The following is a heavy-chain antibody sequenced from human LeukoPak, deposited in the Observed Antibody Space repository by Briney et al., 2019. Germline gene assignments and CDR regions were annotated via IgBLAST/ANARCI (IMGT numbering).Heavy chain of an antibody. J-gene: IGHJ6*03. D-gene: IGHD2-2*01. Sequence: PSVKVSCKPSGYSLPAKFMHWVRQAPGQGLEWKGWINPNNGDTTYTQKFQGRVTMTRDTSISTAYMELSRLRSDDTAVDYCARGAAPAKFEIYYYYYMDVWGKGTTVTVSS. CDR3: ARGAAPAKFEIYYYYYMDV. CDR2: INPNNGDT. CDR1: GYSLPAKF. V-gene: IGHV1-2*02.